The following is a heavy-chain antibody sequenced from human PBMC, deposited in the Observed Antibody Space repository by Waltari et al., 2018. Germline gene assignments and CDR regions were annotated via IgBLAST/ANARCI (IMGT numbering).Heavy chain of an antibody. D-gene: IGHD6-13*01. CDR2: IKQDGSEK. V-gene: IGHV3-7*01. CDR1: GLSFSHCW. J-gene: IGHJ4*02. Sequence: EVQLVESGGGLAQPGGSVRLSCAASGLSFSHCWMTWVRQASGKGPEWVANIKQDGSEKYYMDSVKGRFTISRDNAKNSLYLQMNNLRVEDTAVYYCTRGGRDSSWYWRDWGQGTLVTVSS. CDR3: TRGGRDSSWYWRD.